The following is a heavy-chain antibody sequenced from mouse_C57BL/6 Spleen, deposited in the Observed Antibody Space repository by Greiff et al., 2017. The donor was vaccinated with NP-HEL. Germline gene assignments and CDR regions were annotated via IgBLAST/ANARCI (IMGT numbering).Heavy chain of an antibody. CDR3: TTDGYCD. J-gene: IGHJ2*01. CDR2: IDPENGDT. Sequence: EVQLQQSGAELVRPGASVKLSCTASGFNFTDDYMHWVKQRPGQGLEWIGWIDPENGDTEYASKFQGKATITADTSSNTAYLQLSSLTSEDTSIYCCTTDGYCDWGQGTTLTVSS. D-gene: IGHD2-3*01. V-gene: IGHV14-4*01. CDR1: GFNFTDDY.